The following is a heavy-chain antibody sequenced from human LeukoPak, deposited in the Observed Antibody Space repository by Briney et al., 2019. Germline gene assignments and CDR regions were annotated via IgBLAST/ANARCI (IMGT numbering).Heavy chain of an antibody. CDR1: GFTFSSYW. D-gene: IGHD6-6*01. CDR3: ARERTPRDVAARTFDY. J-gene: IGHJ4*02. CDR2: INSDGSST. V-gene: IGHV3-74*01. Sequence: GGSLRLSCAASGFTFSSYWMHWVRQAPGKGLVWVSRINSDGSSTNYADSVKGRFTISKDNATNTLYLQMNSLRAEDTAVYYCARERTPRDVAARTFDYWGQGTLVTVSS.